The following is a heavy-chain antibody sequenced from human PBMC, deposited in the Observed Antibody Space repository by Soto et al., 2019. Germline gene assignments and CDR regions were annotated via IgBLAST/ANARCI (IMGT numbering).Heavy chain of an antibody. CDR3: ARGGYSSSWYSNDWVGHAKDYYNYYGMDV. CDR1: GGSISSGDYY. V-gene: IGHV4-30-4*01. J-gene: IGHJ6*02. Sequence: SETLSLTCTVSGGSISSGDYYWSWIRQPPGKGLEWIGYIYYSGSTYYNPSLKSRVTISVDTSKNQFSLRLSSVTAADTAVYYCARGGYSSSWYSNDWVGHAKDYYNYYGMDVWGQGTTVT. D-gene: IGHD6-13*01. CDR2: IYYSGST.